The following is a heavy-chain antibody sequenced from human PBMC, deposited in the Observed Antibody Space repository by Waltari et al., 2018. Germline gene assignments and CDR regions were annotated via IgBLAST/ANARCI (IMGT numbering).Heavy chain of an antibody. CDR3: AKDLSRGAEAGPFDN. D-gene: IGHD6-19*01. CDR1: GSTFSNYC. Sequence: QVQLVESGGGVVQPGRSLSLSCAAAGSTFSNYCTHWLRRHPGSGLEWVAVISYDGRNVYYVDSVKGRFTISRDNSKNTLYLRMTSLSAEDTAVYYCAKDLSRGAEAGPFDNWGQGTLVSVSS. V-gene: IGHV3-30*18. CDR2: ISYDGRNV. J-gene: IGHJ4*02.